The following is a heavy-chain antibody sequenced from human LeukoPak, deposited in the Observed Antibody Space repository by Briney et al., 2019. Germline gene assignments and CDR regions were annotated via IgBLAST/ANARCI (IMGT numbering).Heavy chain of an antibody. J-gene: IGHJ4*02. Sequence: SETLSLTRNVSGGSISSYFWTWIRQPAGKGLEWIGRIHASGTINYNSSLKSRVSMSVDTSKNQFSLKLTSVTAADTAVYFCARDGADVYGRAFDYWGQGTLVSVSS. CDR2: IHASGTI. D-gene: IGHD3-10*01. V-gene: IGHV4-4*07. CDR1: GGSISSYF. CDR3: ARDGADVYGRAFDY.